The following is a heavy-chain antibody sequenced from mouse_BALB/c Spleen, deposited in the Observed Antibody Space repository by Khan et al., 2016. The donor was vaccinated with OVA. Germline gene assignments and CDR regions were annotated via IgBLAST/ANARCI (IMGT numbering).Heavy chain of an antibody. Sequence: VQLQESGAELAKPGASVKMSCKASGYTFTTYWMHWVKQRPGKGLEWIGYINPTPGYPDYNEKFKDRATLSADKSSSTAYMQRSGLTSEDSACDYGTRERMDDWGQGTTLTVAS. CDR2: INPTPGYP. V-gene: IGHV1-7*01. J-gene: IGHJ2*01. CDR3: TRERMDD. CDR1: GYTFTTYW.